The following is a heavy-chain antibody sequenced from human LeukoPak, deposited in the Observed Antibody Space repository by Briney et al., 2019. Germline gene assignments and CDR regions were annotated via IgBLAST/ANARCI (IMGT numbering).Heavy chain of an antibody. CDR1: GYTFTSYG. J-gene: IGHJ4*02. V-gene: IGHV1-18*01. CDR3: ARDRDPSLWFGELISSFFDY. Sequence: GASVKVSCKASGYTFTSYGISWVRQAPGQGLEWMGRISAYNGNTNYAQKLQGRVTMTTDTSTSTAYMELRSLRSDDTAVYYCARDRDPSLWFGELISSFFDYWGQGTLVTVSS. D-gene: IGHD3-10*01. CDR2: ISAYNGNT.